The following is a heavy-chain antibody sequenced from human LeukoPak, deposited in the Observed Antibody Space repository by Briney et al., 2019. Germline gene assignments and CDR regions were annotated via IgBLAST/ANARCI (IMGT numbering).Heavy chain of an antibody. J-gene: IGHJ4*02. CDR2: MNPNSGNT. D-gene: IGHD2-15*01. CDR1: GYTFTSYD. Sequence: ASVKVSCKASGYTFTSYDINWVRQATGQGLEWVGWMNPNSGNTGYAQKFQGRVTMTRNTSISTAYMELSSLRSEDTAVYYCARGIYCSGGSCYSMLDYWGQGTLVTVSS. CDR3: ARGIYCSGGSCYSMLDY. V-gene: IGHV1-8*01.